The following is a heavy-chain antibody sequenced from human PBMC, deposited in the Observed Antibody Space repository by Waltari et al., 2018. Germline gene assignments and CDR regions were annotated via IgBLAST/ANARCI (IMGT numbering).Heavy chain of an antibody. CDR1: GYTFTDYY. CDR2: VDPEDGET. V-gene: IGHV1-69-2*01. D-gene: IGHD3-3*01. J-gene: IGHJ5*02. Sequence: EVQLVQSGAEVKKPGATVKISCKASGYTFTDYYMHWVQQAPGKGLEWMGRVDPEDGETIYAEKFQGRVTITADTSTDTAYMELSSLRSEDTAVYYCATGGPLTIFGVVILESNWFDPWGQGTLVTVSS. CDR3: ATGGPLTIFGVVILESNWFDP.